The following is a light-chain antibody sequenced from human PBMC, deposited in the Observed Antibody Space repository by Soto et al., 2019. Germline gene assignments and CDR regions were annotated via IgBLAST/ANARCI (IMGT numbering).Light chain of an antibody. CDR3: SSFTSSNTGV. J-gene: IGLJ3*02. V-gene: IGLV2-14*01. CDR1: SSDVGGYNY. CDR2: EVS. Sequence: QSALTQPASVSGSPGQSITISCTGTSSDVGGYNYVSWYQQPPGKAPKLMIYEVSNRPSGVSNRFSGSKSGNTASLTISGLQTEDEADYYCSSFTSSNTGVFGGGTKLTVL.